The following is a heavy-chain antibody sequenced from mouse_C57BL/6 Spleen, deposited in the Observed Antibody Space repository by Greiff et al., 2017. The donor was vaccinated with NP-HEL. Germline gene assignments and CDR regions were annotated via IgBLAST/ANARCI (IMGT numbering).Heavy chain of an antibody. Sequence: EVKLQESGGGLVKPGGSLKLSCAASGFTFSDYGMHWVRQAPEKGLEWVAYISSGSSTIYYADTVKGRFTISRDNAKNTLFLQMTSLRAEETAMYYCTRWRFNWYFDVWGTGATVTVSS. V-gene: IGHV5-17*01. CDR3: TRWRFNWYFDV. CDR2: ISSGSSTI. CDR1: GFTFSDYG. J-gene: IGHJ1*03.